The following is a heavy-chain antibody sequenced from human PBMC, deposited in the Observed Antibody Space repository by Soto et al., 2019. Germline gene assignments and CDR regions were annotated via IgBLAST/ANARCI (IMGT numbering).Heavy chain of an antibody. CDR2: ISSSSSYI. J-gene: IGHJ6*03. CDR1: GFTFSSYS. Sequence: GGSLRLSCAASGFTFSSYSMNWVRQAPGKGLEWVSSISSSSSYIYYADSVKGRFTISRDNAKNSLYLQMNSLRAEDTAVYYCARVSPRRFKTPTASYYYYMDVWGKGTTVTVSS. D-gene: IGHD3-3*01. V-gene: IGHV3-21*01. CDR3: ARVSPRRFKTPTASYYYYMDV.